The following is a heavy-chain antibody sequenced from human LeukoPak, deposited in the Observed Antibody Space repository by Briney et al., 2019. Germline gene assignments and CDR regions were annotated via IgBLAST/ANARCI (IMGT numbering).Heavy chain of an antibody. J-gene: IGHJ3*02. CDR3: ARDFGWYGAFDI. Sequence: PGGSLRLSCAASGFTFSSYSMNWVRQAPGKGLEWVSSISSSSSYIYYADSVEGRFTISRDNAKNSLYLQMNSLRAEDTAVYYCARDFGWYGAFDIWGQGTMVTVSS. CDR1: GFTFSSYS. CDR2: ISSSSSYI. V-gene: IGHV3-21*01. D-gene: IGHD6-19*01.